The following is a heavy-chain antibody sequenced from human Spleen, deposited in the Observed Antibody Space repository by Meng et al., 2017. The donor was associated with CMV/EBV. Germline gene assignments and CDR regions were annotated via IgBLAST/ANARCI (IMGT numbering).Heavy chain of an antibody. V-gene: IGHV3-23*01. Sequence: GESLKISCAASGFTFSSYAMSWVRQAPGKGLEWVSAISGSGGSTYYADSVKGRFTISRDNAKNSLYLQMNSLRAEDTAVYYCARDQALGYCSSTSCYEGGMDVWGQGTTVTVSS. CDR2: ISGSGGST. CDR1: GFTFSSYA. D-gene: IGHD2-2*01. J-gene: IGHJ6*02. CDR3: ARDQALGYCSSTSCYEGGMDV.